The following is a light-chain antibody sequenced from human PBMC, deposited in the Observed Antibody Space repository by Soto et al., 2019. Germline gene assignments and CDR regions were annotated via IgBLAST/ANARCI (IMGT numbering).Light chain of an antibody. CDR2: EVN. CDR1: SSDVGGYNY. CDR3: TSYTSSYTLYVV. J-gene: IGLJ2*01. V-gene: IGLV2-14*01. Sequence: QSALTQPASVSGSPGQSITISCTGTSSDVGGYNYVSWYQQHPGKAPKLMIYEVNNRPSGVSNRFSGSKSGNTASLTISGLQAEDEADYYCTSYTSSYTLYVVFGGGTKLTVL.